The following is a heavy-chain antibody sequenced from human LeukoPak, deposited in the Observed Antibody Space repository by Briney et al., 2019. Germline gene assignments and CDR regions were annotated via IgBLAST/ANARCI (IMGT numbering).Heavy chain of an antibody. V-gene: IGHV3-23*01. Sequence: GGSLRLSCAASGFTFSSYAMSWVRQAPGKGLEWVSVISGSGGSTYYADSVKGRFTISRDNSKNTLYLQMNSLRAEDTALYYCAKERVGFGSIAARGYYFDCWGQGTLVTVSS. CDR1: GFTFSSYA. CDR3: AKERVGFGSIAARGYYFDC. J-gene: IGHJ4*02. D-gene: IGHD6-13*01. CDR2: ISGSGGST.